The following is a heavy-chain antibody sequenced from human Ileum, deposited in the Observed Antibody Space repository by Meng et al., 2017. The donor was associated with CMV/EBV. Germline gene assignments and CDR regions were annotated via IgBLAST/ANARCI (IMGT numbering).Heavy chain of an antibody. CDR2: INQSGSA. V-gene: IGHV4-34*01. J-gene: IGHJ6*02. Sequence: SETLSLTCSVYGRSLSSYFWTWVRQPPGKGLEWIGEINQSGSANYNPSLKNRVTISVDTPENQFSLKLTSVTAADTAVYYCARRDTHYYYGLDVWGQGATVIVSS. D-gene: IGHD5-24*01. CDR1: GRSLSSYF. CDR3: ARRDTHYYYGLDV.